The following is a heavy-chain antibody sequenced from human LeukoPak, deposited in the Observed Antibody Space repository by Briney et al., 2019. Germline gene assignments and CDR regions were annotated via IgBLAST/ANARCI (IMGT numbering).Heavy chain of an antibody. J-gene: IGHJ4*02. CDR2: TYYRSKWKN. Sequence: SQTPSLTCDISGDSVSSNSAAWNWIRQSPSRGLEFLGRTYYRSKWKNDYAVSVKSRITIKADTSKNQFSLQLKSVTAEDTAVYYCADWHFESWSQGTLVTVSS. V-gene: IGHV6-1*01. CDR3: ADWHFES. CDR1: GDSVSSNSAA. D-gene: IGHD2-21*01.